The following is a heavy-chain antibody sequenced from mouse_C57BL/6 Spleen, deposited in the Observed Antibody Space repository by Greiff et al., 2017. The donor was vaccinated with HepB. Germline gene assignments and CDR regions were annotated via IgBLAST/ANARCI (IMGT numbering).Heavy chain of an antibody. Sequence: QVQLKQPGAELVKPGASVKMSCKASGYTFTSYWITWVKQRPGQGLEWIGDIYPGSGSTNYNEKFKSKATLTVDTSSSTAYMQLSSLTSEDSAVYYCATSLCYYAMDYWGQGTSVTVSS. J-gene: IGHJ4*01. CDR2: IYPGSGST. CDR3: ATSLCYYAMDY. V-gene: IGHV1-55*01. CDR1: GYTFTSYW.